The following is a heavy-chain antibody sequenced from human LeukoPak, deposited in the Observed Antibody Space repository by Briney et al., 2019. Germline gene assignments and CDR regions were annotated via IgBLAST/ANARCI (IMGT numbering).Heavy chain of an antibody. Sequence: PSGTLSLTCAVSGGSISSSNWWSWVRQPPGKGLEWIGEIYHSGSTNYNPSLKSRVTISVDKSKNQFSLKLSSVTAADTAVYYCARPQFKTFGYYGMDVWGQGTTVTVSS. CDR1: GGSISSSNW. J-gene: IGHJ6*02. CDR2: IYHSGST. V-gene: IGHV4-4*02. D-gene: IGHD3-10*01. CDR3: ARPQFKTFGYYGMDV.